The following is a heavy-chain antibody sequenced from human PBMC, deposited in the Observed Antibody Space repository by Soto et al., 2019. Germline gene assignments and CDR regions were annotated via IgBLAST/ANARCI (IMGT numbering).Heavy chain of an antibody. CDR2: ISYDGSNK. J-gene: IGHJ4*02. CDR1: GFTFSSYG. D-gene: IGHD6-19*01. CDR3: ASSAYNNAGYSSGFDY. Sequence: HPGGSLRLSCAASGFTFSSYGMHWVRQAPGKGLEWVVVISYDGSNKFYADSVKGRFTISRDNSKNTLYLQMNSLRVEDTAVYYCASSAYNNAGYSSGFDYWGQGT. V-gene: IGHV3-30*03.